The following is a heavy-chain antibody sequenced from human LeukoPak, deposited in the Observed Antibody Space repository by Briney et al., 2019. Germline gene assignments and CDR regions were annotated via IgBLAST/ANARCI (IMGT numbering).Heavy chain of an antibody. CDR3: ARDMEPDAFDI. V-gene: IGHV3-21*01. D-gene: IGHD1-1*01. CDR1: GFTFSSYS. J-gene: IGHJ3*02. CDR2: ISSSSSYI. Sequence: GGSLRLSCAASGFTFSSYSMNWVRQAPGKGLEWVSSISSSSSYIYYADSVKGRFTISRDIAKTSLYLQMNSLRAEGTAIYYCARDMEPDAFDIWGQGTMVTVSS.